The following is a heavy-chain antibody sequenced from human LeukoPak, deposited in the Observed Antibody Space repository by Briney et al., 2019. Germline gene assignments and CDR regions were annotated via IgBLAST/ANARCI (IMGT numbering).Heavy chain of an antibody. V-gene: IGHV3-30*18. J-gene: IGHJ4*02. CDR3: AKTPHY. Sequence: PGRSLRLSCAASGFTFSSYGMHWVRQAPGKGLEWVAVIPYDGSNKYYADSVKGRFTISRDNSKNTLYLQMNSLRAEDTAVYYCAKTPHYWGQGTLVTVSS. CDR2: IPYDGSNK. CDR1: GFTFSSYG.